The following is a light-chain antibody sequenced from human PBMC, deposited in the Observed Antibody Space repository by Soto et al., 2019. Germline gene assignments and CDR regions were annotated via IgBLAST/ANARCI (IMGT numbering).Light chain of an antibody. CDR3: MQALQTLIT. J-gene: IGKJ5*01. CDR1: QGLVLSDGNTY. CDR2: LGS. Sequence: DVVMTQSPLSLPVPLGQPASISCRSSQGLVLSDGNTYLSWYLXKKGQSPQLXIYLGSNRASGVPDRFSGSVSGTDVTMKISRVQAEDGRVYYGMQALQTLITFGQGTRLEIK. V-gene: IGKV2-28*01.